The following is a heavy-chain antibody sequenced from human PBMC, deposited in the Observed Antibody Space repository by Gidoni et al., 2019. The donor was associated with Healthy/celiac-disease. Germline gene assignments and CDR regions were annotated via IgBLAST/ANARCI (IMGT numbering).Heavy chain of an antibody. CDR2: IRGSGGST. Sequence: EVQLVESGGGLVQPGGSLRLSCAASGFTFSSYAMSWVRQAPGKGLEWVSAIRGSGGSTYYADSVKGRFTISRDNSKNTLYLQMNSLRAEDTAVYYGAKSPTVLLWLGEEWGQGTLVTVSS. D-gene: IGHD3-10*01. J-gene: IGHJ4*02. V-gene: IGHV3-23*04. CDR3: AKSPTVLLWLGEE. CDR1: GFTFSSYA.